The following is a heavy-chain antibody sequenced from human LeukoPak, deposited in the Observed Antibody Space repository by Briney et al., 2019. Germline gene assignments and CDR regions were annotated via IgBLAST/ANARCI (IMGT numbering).Heavy chain of an antibody. CDR2: ISGSGGTT. CDR1: GFPFSSYA. Sequence: GGSLRLSCAASGFPFSSYAMSWVRQAPGKGLDWVSIISGSGGTTYYADSVKGRFTISRDNSKNTLYLQMNGLRVEDTAVYYCAEYKLAPVGKKWFDPWGQGTLVTVSS. V-gene: IGHV3-23*01. J-gene: IGHJ5*02. CDR3: AEYKLAPVGKKWFDP. D-gene: IGHD6-6*01.